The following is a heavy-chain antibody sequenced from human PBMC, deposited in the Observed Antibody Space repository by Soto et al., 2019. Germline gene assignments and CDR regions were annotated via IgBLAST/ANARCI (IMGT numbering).Heavy chain of an antibody. D-gene: IGHD3-10*01. CDR1: GFTFSSYD. J-gene: IGHJ6*02. CDR2: ISAAGDT. CDR3: ARDRVTMVRGDHYGMDV. Sequence: GGSLRLSCAASGFTFSSYDMHWVRQVTGKGLEWVSSISAAGDTYYLGSVKGRFTISRENAKNSLYLQMNSLRAEDTAVYYCARDRVTMVRGDHYGMDVWGQGTTVTSP. V-gene: IGHV3-13*01.